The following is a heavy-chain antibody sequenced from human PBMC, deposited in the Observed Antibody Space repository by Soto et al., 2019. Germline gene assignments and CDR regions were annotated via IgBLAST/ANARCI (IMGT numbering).Heavy chain of an antibody. D-gene: IGHD6-19*01. CDR1: GFTFSSFG. V-gene: IGHV3-30*18. CDR3: AKDWYSSGPHYFDY. Sequence: GSLRLSCAASGFTFSSFGMHWVRQAPGKGLEWVAVISYEGSNKYYADSVKGRFTISRDNSENTLYLQMDSLRAEDTAVYYCAKDWYSSGPHYFDYWGQGTLVTVSS. CDR2: ISYEGSNK. J-gene: IGHJ4*02.